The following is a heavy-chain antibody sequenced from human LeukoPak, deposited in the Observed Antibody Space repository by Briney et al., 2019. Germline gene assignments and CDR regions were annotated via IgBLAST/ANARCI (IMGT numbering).Heavy chain of an antibody. CDR2: IKQDGSEK. Sequence: GGSLRLSCAASGFTFRSYWMSWVRQAPGRGLEWVANIKQDGSEKYYVDSVKGRFTISRDNAKNSLYLQMNSLRAEDTAVYYCARDMGHDTWCGAEYFQHWGQGTLVTVSS. J-gene: IGHJ1*01. V-gene: IGHV3-7*04. CDR1: GFTFRSYW. D-gene: IGHD2-8*02. CDR3: ARDMGHDTWCGAEYFQH.